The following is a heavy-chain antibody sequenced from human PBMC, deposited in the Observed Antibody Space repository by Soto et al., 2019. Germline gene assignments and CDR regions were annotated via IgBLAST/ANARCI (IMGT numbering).Heavy chain of an antibody. Sequence: QVQLQESGPGLVKPSQTLSLTCTVSGGSISSGGYYWSWIRQHPGKGLEWIGYIYYSGSTYYNPSLKSRVTISVDTSTNQFSLKLSSVTAADTAVYYCARGYCSGGSCPHYYYGMDVWGQGTTVTVSS. D-gene: IGHD2-15*01. CDR2: IYYSGST. CDR1: GGSISSGGYY. J-gene: IGHJ6*02. V-gene: IGHV4-31*03. CDR3: ARGYCSGGSCPHYYYGMDV.